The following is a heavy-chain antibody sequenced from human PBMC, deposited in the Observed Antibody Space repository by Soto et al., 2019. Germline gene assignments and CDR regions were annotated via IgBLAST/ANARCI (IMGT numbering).Heavy chain of an antibody. Sequence: QVQLVQSGAEVKKPGSSVKVSCTASGGTFSSYTISWVRQVPGQGLEWMGGIIPMLRMANFAQNFQGRVTMTADESTSTAYMELSSLRSEDTAVYYCATNYGSGSTHFDYWGQGTLVTVSS. V-gene: IGHV1-69*02. D-gene: IGHD3-10*01. CDR1: GGTFSSYT. CDR2: IIPMLRMA. CDR3: ATNYGSGSTHFDY. J-gene: IGHJ4*02.